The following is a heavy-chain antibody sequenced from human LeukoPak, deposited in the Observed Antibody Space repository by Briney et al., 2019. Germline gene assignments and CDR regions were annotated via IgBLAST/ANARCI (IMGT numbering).Heavy chain of an antibody. Sequence: SEALSLTCAVYGGSFSGYYWRWIRQPPGKGLEWIGEINHSGSTNYNPSLKSRVTISVDTSKNQFSLKLSSVTAADTAVYYCARGPRGYSYGQFDYWGQGTLVTVSS. CDR1: GGSFSGYY. D-gene: IGHD5-18*01. CDR3: ARGPRGYSYGQFDY. V-gene: IGHV4-34*01. CDR2: INHSGST. J-gene: IGHJ4*02.